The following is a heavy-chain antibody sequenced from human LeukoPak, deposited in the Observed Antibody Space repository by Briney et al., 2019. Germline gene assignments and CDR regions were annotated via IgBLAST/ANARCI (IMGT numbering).Heavy chain of an antibody. D-gene: IGHD3-10*01. CDR2: ISSNGGST. V-gene: IGHV3-64*01. CDR3: ARIQARGGYFDY. J-gene: IGHJ4*02. Sequence: GRSLRLSCAASGFTFSSYAMHWVRQAPGKGLEYVSAISSNGGSTYYANSVKGRFTISRDNSKNTLYLQMGSLRAEDMAVYYCARIQARGGYFDYWGQGTLVTVSS. CDR1: GFTFSSYA.